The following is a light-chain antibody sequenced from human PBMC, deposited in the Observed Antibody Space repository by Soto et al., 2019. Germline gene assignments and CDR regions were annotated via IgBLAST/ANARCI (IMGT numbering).Light chain of an antibody. CDR1: SSNIGNNY. CDR2: ENN. CDR3: GTWDSSLSADHV. J-gene: IGLJ7*01. Sequence: QSVLTQPPSVSAAPGQKVTISCSGSSSNIGNNYVSWYQQLPGTAPKLLIYENNKRPSGIPDRFSGSKSGTSATLGITGLQTGDEADYYCGTWDSSLSADHVFGTGTQLTVL. V-gene: IGLV1-51*02.